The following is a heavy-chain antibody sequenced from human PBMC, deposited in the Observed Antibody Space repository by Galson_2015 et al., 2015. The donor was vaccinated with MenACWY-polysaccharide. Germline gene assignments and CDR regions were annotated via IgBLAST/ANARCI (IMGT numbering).Heavy chain of an antibody. J-gene: IGHJ5*02. V-gene: IGHV3-7*01. Sequence: SLRLSCAASGFTFSSYWMSWVRQAPGKGLEWVANIKQDGSEKYYVDSVKGRFTISRDNAKNSLYLQMNSLRAEDTAVYYCARDGFRGWGATTSRFDPWGQGTLVTVSS. CDR1: GFTFSSYW. D-gene: IGHD1-26*01. CDR3: ARDGFRGWGATTSRFDP. CDR2: IKQDGSEK.